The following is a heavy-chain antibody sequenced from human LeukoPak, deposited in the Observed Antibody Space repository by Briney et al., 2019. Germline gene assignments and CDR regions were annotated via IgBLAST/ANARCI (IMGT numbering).Heavy chain of an antibody. V-gene: IGHV4-61*02. D-gene: IGHD1-26*01. CDR1: GGSISSGSYY. CDR3: ARGGSYSYYFDY. Sequence: SETLSLTCTVSGGSISSGSYYWSWIRQPAGKGLEWIGRIYTSGSTNYNPSLKSRVTISVDTSKNQFSLKLSSVTAADTAVYYCARGGSYSYYFDYWGQGTLVTVSS. CDR2: IYTSGST. J-gene: IGHJ4*02.